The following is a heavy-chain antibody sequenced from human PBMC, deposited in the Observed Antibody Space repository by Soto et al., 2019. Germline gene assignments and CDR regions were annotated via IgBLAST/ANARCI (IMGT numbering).Heavy chain of an antibody. J-gene: IGHJ4*02. V-gene: IGHV5-51*01. Sequence: RGESLKISCKGSGYSFTSYWIGWVRQMPGKGLEWMGIIYPGDSDTRYSPSFQGQVTISADKSISTAYLQWSSLKASDTAMYYCARGLVVVPAAGFPHFDYWGRGTLVTVSS. D-gene: IGHD2-2*01. CDR1: GYSFTSYW. CDR2: IYPGDSDT. CDR3: ARGLVVVPAAGFPHFDY.